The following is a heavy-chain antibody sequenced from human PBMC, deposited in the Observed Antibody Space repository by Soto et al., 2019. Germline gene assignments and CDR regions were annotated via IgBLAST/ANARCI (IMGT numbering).Heavy chain of an antibody. J-gene: IGHJ6*02. Sequence: GGSLRLSCAASGFTFSSYWMHWVRQAPGKGLVWVSRINSNGSSTSYADSVKGRFTISRDNAKNTLYLQMNSLRAEDTAVYYCAIVPQYRSGDMDFRCQGTMVSLFS. CDR3: AIVPQYRSGDMDF. D-gene: IGHD6-25*01. V-gene: IGHV3-74*01. CDR1: GFTFSSYW. CDR2: INSNGSST.